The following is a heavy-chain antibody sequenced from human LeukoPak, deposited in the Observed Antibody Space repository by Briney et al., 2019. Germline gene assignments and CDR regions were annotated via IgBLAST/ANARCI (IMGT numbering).Heavy chain of an antibody. J-gene: IGHJ3*02. CDR3: AREGYDSSGYRGGSAFDI. CDR2: IIPIFGKA. CDR1: GGTFSSYA. Sequence: SVKASCKASGGTFSSYAISWVRQAPGQGLEWMGGIIPIFGKANYAQKFQGRVTITTDESTSTAYMELSSLRSEDTAVYYCAREGYDSSGYRGGSAFDIWGQGTMVTVSS. D-gene: IGHD3-22*01. V-gene: IGHV1-69*05.